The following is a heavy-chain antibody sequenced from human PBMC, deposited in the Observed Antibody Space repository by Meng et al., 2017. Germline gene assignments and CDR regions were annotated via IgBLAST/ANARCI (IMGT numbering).Heavy chain of an antibody. CDR3: ARDYHNWNPKINWFDP. J-gene: IGHJ5*02. CDR2: INHSGST. Sequence: QVQPPQRGAGLVNPPETLARTCAVSGGSFSGYYWSWIRQPPGKGLEWIGEINHSGSTNYNPSLKSRVTISVDTSKNQFSLKLSSVTAADTAVYYCARDYHNWNPKINWFDPWGQGTLVTVSS. D-gene: IGHD1-20*01. V-gene: IGHV4-34*01. CDR1: GGSFSGYY.